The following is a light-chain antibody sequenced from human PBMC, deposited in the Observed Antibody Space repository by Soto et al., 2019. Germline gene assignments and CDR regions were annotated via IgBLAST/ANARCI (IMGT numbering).Light chain of an antibody. CDR1: QSVSSNY. J-gene: IGKJ1*01. CDR3: QQYGSSPRT. V-gene: IGKV3-20*01. Sequence: EIVLTQSPGTLSLSQGERATLSCRASQSVSSNYLAWYQQKPGQAPRLLIYRASSRPTGIPDRFSGSGSGKDFTLTISRLKPEDFAVYFFQQYGSSPRTFGQGTRVEIK. CDR2: RAS.